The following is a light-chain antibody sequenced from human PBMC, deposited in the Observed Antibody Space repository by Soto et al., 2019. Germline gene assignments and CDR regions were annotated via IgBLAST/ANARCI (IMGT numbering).Light chain of an antibody. J-gene: IGKJ1*01. CDR2: GAS. CDR3: QQYGSSPGT. Sequence: EIVLTQSPGTLSLSPGERATLSCRASQSFRSSYLAWYQQKPGQAPRLLIYGASSRATGIPDRFSGSGSGTDFTLTISRLEPEDFAVYYCQQYGSSPGTFGQGTKVDIK. CDR1: QSFRSSY. V-gene: IGKV3-20*01.